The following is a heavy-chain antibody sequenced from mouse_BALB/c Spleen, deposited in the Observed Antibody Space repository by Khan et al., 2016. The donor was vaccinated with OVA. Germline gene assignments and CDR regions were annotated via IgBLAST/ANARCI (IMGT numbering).Heavy chain of an antibody. J-gene: IGHJ2*01. D-gene: IGHD1-3*01. CDR1: GFSLTSYG. CDR2: IWAGGST. CDR3: AGLEDI. Sequence: QMQLEESGPGLVAPSQSLSITCTVSGFSLTSYGVHWVRQPPGKGLEWLGVIWAGGSTNYNSALMSRLSISKDNSKSQVFLKMNSLKTDDTAMYYCAGLEDIWGQGTTLTVSS. V-gene: IGHV2-9*02.